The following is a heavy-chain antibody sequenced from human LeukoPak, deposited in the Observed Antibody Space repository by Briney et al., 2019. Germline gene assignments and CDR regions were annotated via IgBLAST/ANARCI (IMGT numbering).Heavy chain of an antibody. D-gene: IGHD2-15*01. V-gene: IGHV1-18*01. CDR1: GYTFTSYG. Sequence: ASVKVSCKASGYTFTSYGISWVRQAPGQGLEWMGWISAYNGNTNYAQKLQGRVTMTTDTSTSTAYMELRSLRSDDTAVYYCARDLVVAARNPGHGYWGQGTLVTVPS. J-gene: IGHJ4*02. CDR3: ARDLVVAARNPGHGY. CDR2: ISAYNGNT.